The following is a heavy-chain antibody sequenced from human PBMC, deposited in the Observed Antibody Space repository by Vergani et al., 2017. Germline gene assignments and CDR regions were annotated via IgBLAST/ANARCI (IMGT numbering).Heavy chain of an antibody. CDR3: ATKSCGTPGCQIGYFRE. CDR1: GFTFYQYG. V-gene: IGHV3-30*03. D-gene: IGHD1-1*01. CDR2: ISYDGTQK. J-gene: IGHJ1*01. Sequence: QVQLVESGGGVVQPGRSLRLSCAASGFTFYQYGMHWVRQAPGKGLEWVAVISYDGTQKYYADSVKGRFTISRDNSKSTLYLQMNSLRTEDTAVYYCATKSCGTPGCQIGYFREWGQGTLVTVSS.